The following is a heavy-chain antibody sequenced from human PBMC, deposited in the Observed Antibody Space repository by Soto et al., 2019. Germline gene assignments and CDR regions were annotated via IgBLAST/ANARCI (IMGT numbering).Heavy chain of an antibody. Sequence: SGPTLVNPTQTLTLTCTFSGFSLSTSGMCVSWIRQPPGKALEWLALIDWDDDKYYSTSLKTRLTISKDTSKNQVVLTMTNMDPVDTATYYCARAFIAVAGTNGMDVWGQGTTVTVSS. CDR3: ARAFIAVAGTNGMDV. D-gene: IGHD6-19*01. J-gene: IGHJ6*02. CDR1: GFSLSTSGMC. V-gene: IGHV2-70*01. CDR2: IDWDDDK.